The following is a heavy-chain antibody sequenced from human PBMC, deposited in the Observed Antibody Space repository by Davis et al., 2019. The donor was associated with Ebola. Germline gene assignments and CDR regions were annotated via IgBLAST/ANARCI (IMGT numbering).Heavy chain of an antibody. D-gene: IGHD1-26*01. CDR3: AKDTSNIWFDI. CDR1: GFTVNNNY. Sequence: GGSLRLSCAASGFTVNNNYMTWVRQAPGKGLEWVSIIFYGDSTYYADSVKGRFTISSHNSKNTLYLQMNGLRVEDTAIYSCAKDTSNIWFDIWGQGTMVTVSS. V-gene: IGHV3-53*01. CDR2: IFYGDST. J-gene: IGHJ3*02.